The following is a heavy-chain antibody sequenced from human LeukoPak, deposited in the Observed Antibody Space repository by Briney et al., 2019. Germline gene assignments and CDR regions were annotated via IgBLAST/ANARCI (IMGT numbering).Heavy chain of an antibody. D-gene: IGHD3-10*01. CDR1: GYSFTSYW. CDR2: IYPGDSDT. CDR3: ATNTMFRGIHAFDI. V-gene: IGHV5-51*01. Sequence: GESLKISCKGSGYSFTSYWIGWVRQMPGKRLEWMGIIYPGDSDTRYSPSFQRQVTISADKSISTAYLQWSSLKASDSAMYYCATNTMFRGIHAFDIWGQGTMVTVSS. J-gene: IGHJ3*02.